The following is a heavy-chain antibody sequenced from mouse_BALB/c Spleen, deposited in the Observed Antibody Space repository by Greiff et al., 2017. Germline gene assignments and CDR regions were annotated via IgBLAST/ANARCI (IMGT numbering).Heavy chain of an antibody. CDR3: AKHNCDEGY. J-gene: IGHJ2*01. Sequence: EVMLVESGGGLVTPGGSLKLSCAASGFAFSSYDMSWVRQTPEKGLEWVAYISSGGGSTYYPDTVKGRFTISRDNAKNTLYLQMSSLKSEDTAMYYYAKHNCDEGYWGQGTTVTVSA. V-gene: IGHV5-12-1*01. CDR2: ISSGGGST. D-gene: IGHD4-1*02. CDR1: GFAFSSYD.